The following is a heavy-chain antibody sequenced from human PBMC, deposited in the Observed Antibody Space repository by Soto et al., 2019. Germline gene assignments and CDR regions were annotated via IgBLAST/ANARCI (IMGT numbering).Heavy chain of an antibody. D-gene: IGHD3-10*01. CDR3: ARVPLGVRNNWFDP. J-gene: IGHJ5*02. V-gene: IGHV4-59*01. Sequence: SETLSLTCTVSGGSISSYYWSWIRQPPGKGLEWIGYIYYSGITNYNPSLKSRVTISVDTSKNQFSLKLSSVTAADTAVYYCARVPLGVRNNWFDPWGQGTLVTVSS. CDR2: IYYSGIT. CDR1: GGSISSYY.